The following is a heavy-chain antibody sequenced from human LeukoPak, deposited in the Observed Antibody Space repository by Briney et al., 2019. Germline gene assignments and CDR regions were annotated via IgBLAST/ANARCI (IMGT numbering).Heavy chain of an antibody. V-gene: IGHV4-34*01. CDR2: INHSGST. J-gene: IGHJ6*04. Sequence: SETLSLTCAVYGGSFSGYYWSWIRQPPGKGLEWIGEINHSGSTNYNPSLKSRVTISVDTSKNQFSLKLSSVTAADPAVYYCASWPPVTIFCLPYGMDVWDKATTVTVS. CDR1: GGSFSGYY. CDR3: ASWPPVTIFCLPYGMDV. D-gene: IGHD3-9*01.